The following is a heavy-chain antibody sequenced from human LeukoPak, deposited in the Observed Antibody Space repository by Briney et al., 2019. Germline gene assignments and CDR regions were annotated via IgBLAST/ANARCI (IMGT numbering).Heavy chain of an antibody. V-gene: IGHV3-23*01. CDR3: AKWGDYDVLTGYYVSDY. CDR2: ITGGGSGI. CDR1: GFTFSNYA. Sequence: GGSLRLSCAASGFTFSNYAMSWVRQAPGKGLEWVSAITGGGSGIYYADSMKSRFTISRDNSKNTLYLQINRLRAEDTAVYYCAKWGDYDVLTGYYVSDYWGQGTLVTVSS. J-gene: IGHJ4*02. D-gene: IGHD3-9*01.